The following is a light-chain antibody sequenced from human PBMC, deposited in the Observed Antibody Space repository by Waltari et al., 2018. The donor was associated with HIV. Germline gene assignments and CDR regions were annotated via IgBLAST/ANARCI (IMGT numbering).Light chain of an antibody. CDR2: NVD. CDR3: ASYLRSGPLGV. V-gene: IGLV2-11*01. J-gene: IGLJ2*01. CDR1: ATPAGDYDY. Sequence: QSALTQPRAVSGSPGQSVTISCTGTATPAGDYDYVSWYQHRPGRTPWLLLFNVDKRHSAVPSRFSGSRSGSTASPTISDLQLDDEGAYYCASYLRSGPLGVFGGGTTLTVL.